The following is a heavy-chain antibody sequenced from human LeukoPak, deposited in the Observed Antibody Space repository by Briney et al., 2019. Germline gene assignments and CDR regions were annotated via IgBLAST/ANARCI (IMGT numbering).Heavy chain of an antibody. D-gene: IGHD5-18*01. CDR2: IGAGGNT. CDR3: ANDLGWIQLNLG. V-gene: IGHV3-13*01. J-gene: IGHJ4*02. CDR1: GFTFSTYD. Sequence: PGGSLRLSCAASGFTFSTYDFHWVRQATGKGLEWVSSIGAGGNTHYSASVKGRFTISRDNSKNTLYLQMNSLRAEDTAVYYCANDLGWIQLNLGRGQGTLVTVSS.